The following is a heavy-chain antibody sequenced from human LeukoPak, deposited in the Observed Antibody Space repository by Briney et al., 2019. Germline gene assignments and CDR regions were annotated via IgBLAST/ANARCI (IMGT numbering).Heavy chain of an antibody. Sequence: GGSLRLSCAASGFTFSRYGMHWVRQTPGKGLEWVAVISYDASNKYYADSVKDRFTISRDNSKNTLYLQMNSLRAEDTAVYYCAKDRRQENWFDPWGQGTLVTVSS. CDR1: GFTFSRYG. CDR2: ISYDASNK. J-gene: IGHJ5*02. CDR3: AKDRRQENWFDP. V-gene: IGHV3-30*18.